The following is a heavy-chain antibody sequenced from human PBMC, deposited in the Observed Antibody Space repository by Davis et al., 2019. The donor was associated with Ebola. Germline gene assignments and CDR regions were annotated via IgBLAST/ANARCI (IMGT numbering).Heavy chain of an antibody. CDR1: GYTFTSYG. Sequence: ASVKVSCKASGYTFTSYGISWVRQAPGQGLEWMGWISAYNGNTNYAQKLQGRVTMTTDTSTSTAYMELRSLRSDDTAVYYWARVLLWGLEWYFDLWCRGTLVTVSS. D-gene: IGHD3-10*01. CDR3: ARVLLWGLEWYFDL. J-gene: IGHJ2*01. CDR2: ISAYNGNT. V-gene: IGHV1-18*01.